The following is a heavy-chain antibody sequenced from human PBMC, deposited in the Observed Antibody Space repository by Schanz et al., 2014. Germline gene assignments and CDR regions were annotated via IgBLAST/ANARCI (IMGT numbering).Heavy chain of an antibody. D-gene: IGHD1-1*01. CDR3: ARDGAELYYFDD. V-gene: IGHV3-11*04. CDR1: GFTFSDYY. CDR2: MSGSGSTA. Sequence: VQLVESGGDLVQPGGSQRLSCAASGFTFSDYYMSWVRQAPGKGLEWVSGMSGSGSTADYADSVKGRFTISRDNAKNSLYLQMNGLRAEDTAVFYCARDGAELYYFDDWGQGTLVTVSS. J-gene: IGHJ4*02.